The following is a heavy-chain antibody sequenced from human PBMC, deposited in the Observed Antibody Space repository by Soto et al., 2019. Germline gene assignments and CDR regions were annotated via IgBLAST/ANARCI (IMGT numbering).Heavy chain of an antibody. CDR2: INAANGDT. CDR3: VRRNVSATGIDWFDP. CDR1: GYTFTSYG. V-gene: IGHV1-3*01. Sequence: GASVKVSCKASGYTFTSYGIHWVRQAPGQRLEWMGWINAANGDTKYSPKFQGRVTITRDTPASTAYMELSSLRSEDTAVYYCVRRNVSATGIDWFDPWGQGTLVTVSS. D-gene: IGHD6-13*01. J-gene: IGHJ5*02.